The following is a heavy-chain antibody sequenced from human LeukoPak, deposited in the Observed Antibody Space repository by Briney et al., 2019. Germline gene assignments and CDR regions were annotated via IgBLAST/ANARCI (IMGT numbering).Heavy chain of an antibody. CDR1: GGSISSSSYY. D-gene: IGHD2-2*01. CDR2: IYYSGST. CDR3: ARHEVVVVPAAMDD. J-gene: IGHJ4*02. Sequence: SETLSLTCTVSGGSISSSSYYWGWIRQPPGKGLEWIGSIYYSGSTYYNPSLKSRVTISVDTSKNQFSLKLSSVTAADTAVYYCARHEVVVVPAAMDDWGQGTLVTVSS. V-gene: IGHV4-39*01.